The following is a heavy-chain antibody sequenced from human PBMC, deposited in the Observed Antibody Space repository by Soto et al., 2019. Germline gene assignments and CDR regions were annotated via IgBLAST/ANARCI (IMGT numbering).Heavy chain of an antibody. D-gene: IGHD3-9*01. CDR1: GFTFSSYA. V-gene: IGHV3-30-3*01. CDR3: ARDFRYYDILTGGDYYYYYYGMDV. CDR2: ISYDGSNK. J-gene: IGHJ6*02. Sequence: HPGGSLRLSCAASGFTFSSYAMHWVRQAPGKGLEWVAVISYDGSNKYYADSVKGRFTISRDNSKNTLYLQMNSLRAEDTAVYYCARDFRYYDILTGGDYYYYYYGMDVWGQGTTVTVSS.